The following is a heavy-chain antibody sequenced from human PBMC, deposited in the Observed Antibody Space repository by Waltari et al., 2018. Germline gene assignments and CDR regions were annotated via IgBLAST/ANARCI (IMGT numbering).Heavy chain of an antibody. CDR1: GFTFSSDG. J-gene: IGHJ4*02. Sequence: QVQLVESGGGVVQPGGSLRLSCAASGFTFSSDGMHWVRQAPGKGLEWVAFIRYDGNDKYYADSVKGRFTISRDNSKNTLYLQMNSLRGEDTSVYYCARDKGVGIAVPYSYFDSWGQGTLVTVSS. V-gene: IGHV3-30*02. CDR2: IRYDGNDK. CDR3: ARDKGVGIAVPYSYFDS. D-gene: IGHD6-19*01.